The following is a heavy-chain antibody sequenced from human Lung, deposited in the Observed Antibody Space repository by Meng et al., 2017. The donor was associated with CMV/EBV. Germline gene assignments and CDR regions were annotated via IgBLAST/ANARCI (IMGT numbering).Heavy chain of an antibody. CDR1: GGSISSSNW. Sequence: QVRRQESGQGLVKPSGTLSLTCAVSGGSISSSNWWSWVRQPPGKGLEWIGEIYHSGSTNYNPSLKSRVTISVDKSKNQFSLKLSSVTAADTAVYYCASFPPPGKQWLVTDYWGQGTLVTVSS. J-gene: IGHJ4*02. D-gene: IGHD6-19*01. V-gene: IGHV4-4*02. CDR3: ASFPPPGKQWLVTDY. CDR2: IYHSGST.